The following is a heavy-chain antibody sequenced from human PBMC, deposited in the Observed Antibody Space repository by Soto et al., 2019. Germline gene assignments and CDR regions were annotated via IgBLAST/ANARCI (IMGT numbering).Heavy chain of an antibody. V-gene: IGHV1-46*01. CDR2: INPTSGST. CDR1: GYTFTNYY. CDR3: ARDLAAGDH. J-gene: IGHJ4*02. D-gene: IGHD6-13*01. Sequence: QVQLVQSGAEVKKPGASVKASCKASGYTFTNYYIHWVRQAPGQGLEWMGIINPTSGSTNYAQTFQGRVTVTYDTSTTTVYMELSGLRSEDTAVLYCARDLAAGDHWGQGTLVTVSS.